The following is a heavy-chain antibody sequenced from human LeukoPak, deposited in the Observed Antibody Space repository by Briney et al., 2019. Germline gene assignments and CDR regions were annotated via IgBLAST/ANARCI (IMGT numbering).Heavy chain of an antibody. V-gene: IGHV3-21*01. CDR1: GFTFSSYS. D-gene: IGHD1-26*01. Sequence: GGSLRLSCAASGFTFSSYSMNWVRQAPGKGLEWVSSISSSSSYIYYADSVKGRFTISRDNAKNSLYLQMNSLRAEDTAVYYCARYYIIGSGSYPPPYFDYWGQGTLVTVSS. CDR3: ARYYIIGSGSYPPPYFDY. CDR2: ISSSSSYI. J-gene: IGHJ4*02.